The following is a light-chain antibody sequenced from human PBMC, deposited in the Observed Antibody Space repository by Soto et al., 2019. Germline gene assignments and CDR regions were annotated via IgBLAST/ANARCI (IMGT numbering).Light chain of an antibody. CDR1: QDIRND. J-gene: IGKJ1*01. V-gene: IGKV1-6*01. Sequence: AIQMTQSPSSLSASVGDRVTITCRASQDIRNDLGWYQQKPGKAPKLLIYDGSKLQSGVPSRFSGSTTGTDFTLTISSLQPEDCATYYCQQTLSVPRTFGLGTKVEIK. CDR3: QQTLSVPRT. CDR2: DGS.